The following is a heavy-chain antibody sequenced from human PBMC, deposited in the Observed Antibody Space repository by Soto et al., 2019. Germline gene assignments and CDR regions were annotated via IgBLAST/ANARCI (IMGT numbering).Heavy chain of an antibody. CDR2: MNPNSGNT. CDR3: ARDYGSGSSDYYYMDV. Sequence: ASVKVSCKASGYTFTSYDINWVRQATGQGLEWMGWMNPNSGNTGYAQKNQGRDTKTRNTSISTAYMELSSLRSEDTAVYYCARDYGSGSSDYYYMDVWGKGTTVTVSS. D-gene: IGHD3-10*01. V-gene: IGHV1-8*01. J-gene: IGHJ6*03. CDR1: GYTFTSYD.